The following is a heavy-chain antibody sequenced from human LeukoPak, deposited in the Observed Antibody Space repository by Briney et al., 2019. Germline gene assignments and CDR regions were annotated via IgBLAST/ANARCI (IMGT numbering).Heavy chain of an antibody. CDR2: ISGSGGST. V-gene: IGHV3-23*01. J-gene: IGHJ5*02. CDR1: GFTFSSYT. D-gene: IGHD1-1*01. CDR3: AKDELET. Sequence: GGSLRLSCAASGFTFSSYTMTWVRQAPGKGLEWVSTISGSGGSTYYADSVKGRFTISRDNSKNTLYLQMISLRAEDTAVYCCAKDELETWGQGTLVTVSS.